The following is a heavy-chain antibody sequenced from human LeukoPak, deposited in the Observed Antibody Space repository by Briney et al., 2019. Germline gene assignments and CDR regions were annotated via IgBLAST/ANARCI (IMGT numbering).Heavy chain of an antibody. CDR2: ISYDVSKK. CDR1: GFTFSSYV. Sequence: GKSLRLSCAASGFTFSSYVIHWVRQAPGKGLEWVALISYDVSKKYYADSVKGRFTISRDNAKNSLYLQMNSLRAEDTALYYCAKDIGGAAANILGRYYYYGMDVWGQGTTVTVSS. V-gene: IGHV3-30*18. CDR3: AKDIGGAAANILGRYYYYGMDV. D-gene: IGHD6-13*01. J-gene: IGHJ6*02.